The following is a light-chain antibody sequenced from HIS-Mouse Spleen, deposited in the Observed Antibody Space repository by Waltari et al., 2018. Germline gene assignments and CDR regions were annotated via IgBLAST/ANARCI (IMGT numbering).Light chain of an antibody. CDR3: SSYTSSSTLEV. J-gene: IGLJ3*02. Sequence: QSALTQPASVSGSPGQSITISCTGTSSDVGGYNYVSWYQQHPGKAPKLMLYEVSNRTSGVSNRFSGSKSGNTASLTISGLQAEYEADYYCSSYTSSSTLEVFGGGTKLTVL. V-gene: IGLV2-14*01. CDR1: SSDVGGYNY. CDR2: EVS.